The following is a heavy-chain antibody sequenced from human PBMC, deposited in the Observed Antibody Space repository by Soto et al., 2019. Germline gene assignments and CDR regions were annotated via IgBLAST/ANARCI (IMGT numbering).Heavy chain of an antibody. J-gene: IGHJ6*03. CDR3: GGGYCSGGSCYYGYDCYMDV. V-gene: IGHV3-23*01. CDR1: GFTFSSYA. CDR2: MSGSGGST. Sequence: EVQLLESGGGLVQPGGSLRLSCAASGFTFSSYAMSWVLRAPGQGLEWVSAMSGSGGSTYYADSVKGRFTISRDNSKNTPYLQMNSLRAEDTAVYYCGGGYCSGGSCYYGYDCYMDVWGKGTTVTVSS. D-gene: IGHD2-15*01.